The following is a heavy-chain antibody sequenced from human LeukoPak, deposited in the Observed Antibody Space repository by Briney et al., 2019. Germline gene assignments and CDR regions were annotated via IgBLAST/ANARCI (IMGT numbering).Heavy chain of an antibody. CDR3: AKASGRYGRGYFDL. J-gene: IGHJ2*01. D-gene: IGHD6-19*01. V-gene: IGHV3-7*03. Sequence: PGGSLRLSCAASGFTFSNHWMTWVRQAPGKGLEWVAHIHPDGSQTQYVDSVRGRFTISRDSAKNSLYLQMNSLRAEDTALYYCAKASGRYGRGYFDLWGRGTLVSVSS. CDR1: GFTFSNHW. CDR2: IHPDGSQT.